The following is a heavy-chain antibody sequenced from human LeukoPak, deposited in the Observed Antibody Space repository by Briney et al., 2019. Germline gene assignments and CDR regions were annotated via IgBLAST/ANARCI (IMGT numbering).Heavy chain of an antibody. D-gene: IGHD6-19*01. J-gene: IGHJ3*02. CDR2: ISWNSGSI. CDR1: GFTFDDYA. CDR3: AKELGSSGWYGAFDI. V-gene: IGHV3-9*01. Sequence: GGSLRLSCAASGFTFDDYAMYWVRQAPGKGLEWVSGISWNSGSIGYADSVKGRFTISRDNAKNSLYLQMNSLRAEDTALYYCAKELGSSGWYGAFDIWGQGTMVTVSS.